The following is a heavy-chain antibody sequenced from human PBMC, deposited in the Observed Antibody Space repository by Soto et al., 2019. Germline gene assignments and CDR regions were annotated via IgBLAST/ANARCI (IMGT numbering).Heavy chain of an antibody. V-gene: IGHV4-39*07. Sequence: SETLSLTCTVSGGSISSSSYYWGWIRQPPGKGLEWIGSIYYSGSTYYNPSLKSRVTISVDTSKNQFSLKLSSVTAADTAVYYCARGKVYYDILTGYYYFDYWGQGTLVTVSS. D-gene: IGHD3-9*01. CDR3: ARGKVYYDILTGYYYFDY. CDR1: GGSISSSSYY. J-gene: IGHJ4*02. CDR2: IYYSGST.